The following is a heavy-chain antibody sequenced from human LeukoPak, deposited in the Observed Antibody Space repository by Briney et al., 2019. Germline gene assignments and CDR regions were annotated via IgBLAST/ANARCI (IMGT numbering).Heavy chain of an antibody. V-gene: IGHV1-8*01. CDR3: ARSQDYGDYFDY. D-gene: IGHD4-17*01. CDR1: GYTFASYD. Sequence: ASVKVSCKASGYTFASYDFNWVRQATGQGLEWMGWMNPNSGNTGYAQKFQGRVTMTRNTSISTAYMELSSLRSEDTAVYYCARSQDYGDYFDYWGQGTLVTVSS. CDR2: MNPNSGNT. J-gene: IGHJ4*02.